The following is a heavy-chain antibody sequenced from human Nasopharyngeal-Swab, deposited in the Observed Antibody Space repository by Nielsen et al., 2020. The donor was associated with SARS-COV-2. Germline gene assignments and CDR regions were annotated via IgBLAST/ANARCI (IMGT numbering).Heavy chain of an antibody. D-gene: IGHD5-12*01. CDR2: TKEDGTVT. CDR3: VKDLAYDEVS. Sequence: GGSLRLSCAATGFTFSSYWMSWVHQAPGRGLEWLAHTKEDGTVTHYADSVRGRFTVSRDNSKNTLYLQMNSLRGEDTAIYYCVKDLAYDEVSWGQGTLVTVSS. J-gene: IGHJ5*02. V-gene: IGHV3-7*03. CDR1: GFTFSSYW.